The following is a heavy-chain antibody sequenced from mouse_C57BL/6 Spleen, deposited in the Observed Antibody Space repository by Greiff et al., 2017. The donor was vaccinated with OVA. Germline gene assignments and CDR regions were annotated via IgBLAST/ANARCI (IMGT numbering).Heavy chain of an antibody. CDR1: GYTFTSYW. V-gene: IGHV1-55*01. J-gene: IGHJ2*01. CDR2: IYPGSGST. D-gene: IGHD2-12*01. CDR3: ARGLTTGYYFDY. Sequence: QVQLQQPGAELVKPGASVKMSCKASGYTFTSYWITWVKQRPGQGLEWVGDIYPGSGSTNYNEKFKSKATLTVDTSSSTAYMQLSSLTSEDSAVYYCARGLTTGYYFDYWGQGTTLTVSS.